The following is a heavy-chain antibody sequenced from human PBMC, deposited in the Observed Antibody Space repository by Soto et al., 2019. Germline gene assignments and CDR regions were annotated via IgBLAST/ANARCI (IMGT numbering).Heavy chain of an antibody. CDR1: GFTFSSYA. J-gene: IGHJ4*02. CDR3: AKGGSGSPFDY. Sequence: EVQLLESGGGLVQPGGSLRLSCADSGFTFSSYAMSWVRQAPGKGLEWVSAISGSGGSTYYVESVKGRFTISRDNSKNTLYLQMNSLRAEDTAVYYCAKGGSGSPFDYWGQGTLVTVSS. V-gene: IGHV3-23*01. CDR2: ISGSGGST. D-gene: IGHD3-10*01.